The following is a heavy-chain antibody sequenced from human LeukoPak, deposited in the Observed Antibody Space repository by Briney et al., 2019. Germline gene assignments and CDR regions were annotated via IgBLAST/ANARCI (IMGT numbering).Heavy chain of an antibody. D-gene: IGHD6-19*01. CDR1: GGTFISYA. CDR2: IIPIFGTA. CDR3: ARDLAGAVADYFDY. Sequence: ASVKVSCKASGGTFISYANSWVRQAPGQGLEWMGGIIPIFGTANYAQKFQGRVTITADESTSTAYMELSSLRSEDTAVYYCARDLAGAVADYFDYWGQGTLVTVSS. V-gene: IGHV1-69*13. J-gene: IGHJ4*02.